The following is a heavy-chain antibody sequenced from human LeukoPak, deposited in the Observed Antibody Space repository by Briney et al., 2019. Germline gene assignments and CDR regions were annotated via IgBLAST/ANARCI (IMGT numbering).Heavy chain of an antibody. CDR2: TNLSGGST. V-gene: IGHV1-46*03. CDR3: ATGGTDDY. D-gene: IGHD1-26*01. J-gene: IGHJ4*02. Sequence: ASVKVSCKASGYAFTSSYMHWVRQAPGQGLEWMGITNLSGGSTSYAQKFQGRVTMTRVTSTSTVYMELSSLRSEDTAVYYCATGGTDDYWGQGTLVTVSS. CDR1: GYAFTSSY.